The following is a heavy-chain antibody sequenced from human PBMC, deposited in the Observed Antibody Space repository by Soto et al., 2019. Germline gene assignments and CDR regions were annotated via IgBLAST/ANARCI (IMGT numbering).Heavy chain of an antibody. CDR3: ARDLDVTTVTTSFDS. Sequence: ASVKVSCKTSGFTFSKYYMHWLRQVPGQGLEWVGVINPSGRTTSYAQKFLGRVTVTRDASTATVYLELNSLRSGDTAVYYCARDLDVTTVTTSFDSWGQGTLATVSS. CDR2: INPSGRTT. J-gene: IGHJ4*02. D-gene: IGHD4-17*01. V-gene: IGHV1-46*01. CDR1: GFTFSKYY.